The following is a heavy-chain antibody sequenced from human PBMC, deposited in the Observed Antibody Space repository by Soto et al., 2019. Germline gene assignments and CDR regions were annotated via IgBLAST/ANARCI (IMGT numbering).Heavy chain of an antibody. J-gene: IGHJ4*02. CDR3: ATRAYYYDSSGYFDY. V-gene: IGHV3-23*01. CDR2: ISGSGGST. Sequence: EVQLLESGGGLVQPGGSLRLSCAASGFTFSSYAMSWVRQAPGKGLEWVSAISGSGGSTYYADSVKGRFTISRDNSKNTLYLKMNGLRAEDTAVYYCATRAYYYDSSGYFDYWGQGTLVTVSS. CDR1: GFTFSSYA. D-gene: IGHD3-22*01.